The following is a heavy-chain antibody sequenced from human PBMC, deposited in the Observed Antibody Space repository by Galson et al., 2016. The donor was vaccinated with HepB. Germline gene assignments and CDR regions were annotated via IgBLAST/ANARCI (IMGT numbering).Heavy chain of an antibody. J-gene: IGHJ4*02. Sequence: SLRLSCAASGFPVSDNYVSWVRQPPGKGLEWVSGLYASGRTFYADSVKGRFTIDNSKNTLFLQMNSLRVEDTAVYYCVGSHYRSPSDYWGQGTLVTVSS. V-gene: IGHV3-53*01. CDR2: LYASGRT. CDR3: VGSHYRSPSDY. D-gene: IGHD1-26*01. CDR1: GFPVSDNY.